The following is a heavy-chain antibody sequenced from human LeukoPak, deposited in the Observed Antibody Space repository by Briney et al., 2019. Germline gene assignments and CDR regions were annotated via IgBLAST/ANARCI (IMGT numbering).Heavy chain of an antibody. CDR3: ARHAAPGGAYFYYAVDV. V-gene: IGHV5-51*01. D-gene: IGHD1-26*01. CDR1: GYTFSSYW. J-gene: IGHJ6*02. CDR2: IYPADSAT. Sequence: GETLQISCQTSGYTFSSYWITWVRQMPSKGLEWMGIIYPADSATKYSPSFQGQVIISADKSLTTAYLQWSSLKASDTAIYYCARHAAPGGAYFYYAVDVWGQGTTVVVSS.